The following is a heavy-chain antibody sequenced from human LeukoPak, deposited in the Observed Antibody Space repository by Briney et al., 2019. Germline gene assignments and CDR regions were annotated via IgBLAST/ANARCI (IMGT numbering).Heavy chain of an antibody. CDR2: ISSNSGTI. CDR3: VSPLITTTGTTH. Sequence: GRSLRLSCEASGFTFSSYDMNWVRQAPGKGLEWISYISSNSGTIYYADSVKGRFTISRDNAKISLYLQMNSLRAEDTAVYYCVSPLITTTGTTHWGQGTLVTVSS. J-gene: IGHJ4*02. D-gene: IGHD6-13*01. V-gene: IGHV3-48*04. CDR1: GFTFSSYD.